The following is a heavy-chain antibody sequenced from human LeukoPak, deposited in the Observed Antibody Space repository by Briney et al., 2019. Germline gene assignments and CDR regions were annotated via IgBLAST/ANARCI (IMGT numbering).Heavy chain of an antibody. D-gene: IGHD3-10*01. CDR3: AKDGERLGPDDRDNYYYCMDV. J-gene: IGHJ6*03. V-gene: IGHV3-NL1*01. CDR1: GFTFSSYS. Sequence: PGGSLRLSCAASGFTFSSYSMNWVRQAPGKGLEWVSFIYSGGSTHYSDSVKGRFTISRDNSKNTLYLQMNSLRAEDTAVYYCAKDGERLGPDDRDNYYYCMDVWGKGTTVTISS. CDR2: IYSGGST.